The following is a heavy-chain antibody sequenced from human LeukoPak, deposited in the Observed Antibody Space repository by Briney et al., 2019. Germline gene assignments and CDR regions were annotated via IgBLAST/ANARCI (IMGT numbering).Heavy chain of an antibody. CDR1: GYTFTTYD. V-gene: IGHV1-8*03. CDR2: MNPNSGKT. J-gene: IGHJ6*03. CDR3: AMRNEQLYYYYYMDV. Sequence: GASVKVSCKASGYTFTTYDINWVRQATGQGLEWLGWMNPNSGKTGCAQKFQGRLTITWNTSINTAYMELSSLRSEDTAVYYCAMRNEQLYYYYYMDVWGKGTTVTVSS. D-gene: IGHD1-1*01.